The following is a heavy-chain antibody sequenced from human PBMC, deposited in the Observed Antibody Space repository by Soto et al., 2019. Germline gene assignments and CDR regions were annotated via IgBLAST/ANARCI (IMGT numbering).Heavy chain of an antibody. CDR3: ARWPSGYYDILTGNYFDY. J-gene: IGHJ4*02. CDR2: IYYSGST. V-gene: IGHV4-59*08. D-gene: IGHD3-9*01. Sequence: SSETLSLTCTVSGGSISSYYWSWIRQPPGKGLEWIGYIYYSGSTNYNPSLKSRVTISVDTSKNQFSLKLSSVTAADTAVYYCARWPSGYYDILTGNYFDYWGQGTLVTVSS. CDR1: GGSISSYY.